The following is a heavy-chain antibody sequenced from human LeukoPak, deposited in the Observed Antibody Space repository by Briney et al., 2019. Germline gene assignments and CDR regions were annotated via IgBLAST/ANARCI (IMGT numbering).Heavy chain of an antibody. J-gene: IGHJ4*02. CDR1: GGSFSSYY. CDR3: ARSTMIALFDY. D-gene: IGHD3-22*01. V-gene: IGHV4-4*09. CDR2: IYTSGST. Sequence: PSETLSLTCTVSGGSFSSYYWSWIRQPPGKGLQCIGYIYTSGSTNYNPSLKSRVTISVDTSKNRFSLKLSSVTAADTAVYYCARSTMIALFDYWGQGTLVTVSS.